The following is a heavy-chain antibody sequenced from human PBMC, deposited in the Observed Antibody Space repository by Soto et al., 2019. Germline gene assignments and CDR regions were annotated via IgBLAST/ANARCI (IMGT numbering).Heavy chain of an antibody. Sequence: GESLKISFAASGFTFSSYAMSWVRQAPGKGLERVSAISGSGGSTYYADSVKGRFTISRDNSKNTLYLQMNSLRAEDTAVYYWAKAAPPQRIGERDFDYWGQGTLVTVSS. J-gene: IGHJ4*02. CDR2: ISGSGGST. V-gene: IGHV3-23*01. CDR3: AKAAPPQRIGERDFDY. CDR1: GFTFSSYA. D-gene: IGHD1-1*01.